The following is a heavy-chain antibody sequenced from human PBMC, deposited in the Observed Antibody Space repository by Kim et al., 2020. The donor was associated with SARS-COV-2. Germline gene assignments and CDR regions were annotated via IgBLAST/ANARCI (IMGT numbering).Heavy chain of an antibody. D-gene: IGHD1-26*01. J-gene: IGHJ4*02. CDR1: GFTFSNAW. CDR3: TTDPGKWELQADY. V-gene: IGHV3-15*01. Sequence: GGSLRLSCAASGFTFSNAWMSWVRQAPGKGLEWVGRIKSKTDGGTTDYAAPVKGRFTISRDDSKNTLYLQMNSLKTEDTAVYYCTTDPGKWELQADYWGQGTLVTVSS. CDR2: IKSKTDGGTT.